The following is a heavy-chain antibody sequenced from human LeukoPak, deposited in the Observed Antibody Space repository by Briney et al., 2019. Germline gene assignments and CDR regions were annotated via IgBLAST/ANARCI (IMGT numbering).Heavy chain of an antibody. D-gene: IGHD6-6*01. CDR2: ISSSSSYI. Sequence: TGGSLRLSCAASGFTFSSYSMNWVRQAPGKGLEWVSSISSSSSYIYYADSVKGRFTISRDNAKNSQYLQMNSLRAEDTAVYYCARDSSSSHYYYYGMDVWGQGTTVTVSS. CDR3: ARDSSSSHYYYYGMDV. V-gene: IGHV3-21*01. J-gene: IGHJ6*02. CDR1: GFTFSSYS.